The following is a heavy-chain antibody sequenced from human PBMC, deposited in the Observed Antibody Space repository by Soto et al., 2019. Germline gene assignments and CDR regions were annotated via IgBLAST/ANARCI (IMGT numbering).Heavy chain of an antibody. J-gene: IGHJ4*02. V-gene: IGHV4-39*01. CDR3: ARLVDYDILTGYGYFDC. Sequence: QLQLQESGPGLVKPSETLSLTCTVSGGSISSSSYYWGWIRQPPGKGLEWIGSIYYSGSTYYNPSLKSRVTISVDTSKNQFSLKLSSVTAADTAVYYCARLVDYDILTGYGYFDCWGQGTLVTVSS. CDR1: GGSISSSSYY. CDR2: IYYSGST. D-gene: IGHD3-9*01.